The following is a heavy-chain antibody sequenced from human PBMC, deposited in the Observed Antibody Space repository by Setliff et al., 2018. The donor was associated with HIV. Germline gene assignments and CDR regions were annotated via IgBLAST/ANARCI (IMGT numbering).Heavy chain of an antibody. D-gene: IGHD3-9*01. J-gene: IGHJ4*02. V-gene: IGHV4-4*09. CDR1: GGSMSPYY. CDR2: IFSSGST. Sequence: SLTCTVSGGSMSPYYWSWIRQPPGKGLEWIGYIFSSGSTNYNPSLKSRLTISVDTSKNQFSLKLSSVTAADTAVYYCARHLTTAVSPSYFDSWGQGTLVTVSS. CDR3: ARHLTTAVSPSYFDS.